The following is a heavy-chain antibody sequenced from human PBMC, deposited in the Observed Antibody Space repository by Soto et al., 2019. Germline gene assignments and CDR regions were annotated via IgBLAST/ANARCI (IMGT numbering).Heavy chain of an antibody. V-gene: IGHV4-38-2*02. CDR3: AREGDYGSGSFNWFDH. CDR2: IYHSGST. Sequence: PSETLSLTCAVSGYSISSGYYWGWIRQPPGKGLEWIGSIYHSGSTYYNPSLKSRVTISVDTSKNQFSLKLSSVTAADTAVYYCAREGDYGSGSFNWFDHWGQGTLVTVSS. D-gene: IGHD3-10*01. J-gene: IGHJ5*02. CDR1: GYSISSGYY.